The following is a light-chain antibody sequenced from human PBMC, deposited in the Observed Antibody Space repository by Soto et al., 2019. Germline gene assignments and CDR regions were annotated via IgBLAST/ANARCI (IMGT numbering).Light chain of an antibody. J-gene: IGKJ1*01. CDR2: AAS. CDR1: QSISSY. V-gene: IGKV1-39*01. CDR3: QQSYSTLWT. Sequence: DIQMTQSPSPLSGSVGDRVTITCRASQSISSYLNWYQQKPGKAPKLLIYAASSLQSGVPSRFSGSGSGTDFTLTISSLQPEDFATYYCQQSYSTLWTFGQGTKVDIK.